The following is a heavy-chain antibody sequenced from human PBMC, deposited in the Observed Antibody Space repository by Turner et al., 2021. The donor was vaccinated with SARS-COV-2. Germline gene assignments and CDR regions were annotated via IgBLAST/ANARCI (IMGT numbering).Heavy chain of an antibody. CDR2: FYKIGSI. J-gene: IGHJ6*02. Sequence: QVQLQESGPGLVSPSETLSLTCTVSGGSISSTSWNWIRQSTGRGMEWIGYFYKIGSIDCNPSLRSRVTISVEKSKNQLSLNLISMTAADTAVYYCARNQGSTSGYDRGMNVWGQGTAVIVSS. V-gene: IGHV4-59*08. CDR3: ARNQGSTSGYDRGMNV. D-gene: IGHD5-12*01. CDR1: GGSISSTS.